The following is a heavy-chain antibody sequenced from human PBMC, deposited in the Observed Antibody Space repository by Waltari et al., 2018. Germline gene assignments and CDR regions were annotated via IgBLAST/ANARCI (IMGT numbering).Heavy chain of an antibody. J-gene: IGHJ5*02. CDR2: INTNTGKP. D-gene: IGHD3-16*01. CDR1: GYTFINYG. V-gene: IGHV7-4-1*02. CDR3: ARGGIVIVPAADNWFDP. Sequence: QVQLVQSGSEMKKPGASVKVSCKASGYTFINYGVNWVRQAPGQGLEGMGWINTNTGKPTYAQGFTGRFVFSSDTSVNTAYLQISNLKTEDTAVYYCARGGIVIVPAADNWFDPWGQGTLVTVSS.